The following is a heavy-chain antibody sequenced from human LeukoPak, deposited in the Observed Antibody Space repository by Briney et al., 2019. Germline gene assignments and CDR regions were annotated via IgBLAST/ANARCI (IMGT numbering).Heavy chain of an antibody. V-gene: IGHV4-61*02. CDR1: GGSISSGSLY. Sequence: SETLSLTCTVSGGSISSGSLYWSWIRQPAGKGLEWIGRIYTSGSTNYNPSLESRVTISVDTSRNQFSLKLSSVTAADTAVYYCARDGRLEGCGGDCYPDYWGQGTLVTVSS. CDR2: IYTSGST. CDR3: ARDGRLEGCGGDCYPDY. J-gene: IGHJ4*02. D-gene: IGHD2-21*01.